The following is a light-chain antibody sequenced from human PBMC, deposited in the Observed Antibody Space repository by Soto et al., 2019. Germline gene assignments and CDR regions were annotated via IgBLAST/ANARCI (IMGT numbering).Light chain of an antibody. Sequence: EVVLTQSPATLSLSPGERATLSCRASENVRTFVDWYQQKPGQAPRLLIHGASNRATGIPARFSGSGSGTDFTLTISGLQSDDFAIYYCQQYYNWPPYTFGQGTRLQIK. V-gene: IGKV3-11*01. CDR3: QQYYNWPPYT. J-gene: IGKJ2*01. CDR1: ENVRTF. CDR2: GAS.